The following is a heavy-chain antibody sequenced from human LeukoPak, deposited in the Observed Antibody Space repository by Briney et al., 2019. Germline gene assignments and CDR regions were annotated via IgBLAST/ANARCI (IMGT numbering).Heavy chain of an antibody. V-gene: IGHV4-59*08. CDR2: IYYSGST. J-gene: IGHJ4*02. CDR1: GGSISGYY. CDR3: ARPVSIEGTYYFDY. D-gene: IGHD2/OR15-2a*01. Sequence: SETLSLTCTVSGGSISGYYWSWIRQPPGKGLEWIGYIYYSGSTNYNPSLKSRVTISVDTSKNQFSLKLGSVTAADTAVYYCARPVSIEGTYYFDYWGQGTLVTVSS.